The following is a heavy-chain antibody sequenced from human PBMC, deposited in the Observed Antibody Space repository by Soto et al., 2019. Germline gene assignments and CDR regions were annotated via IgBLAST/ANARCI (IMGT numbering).Heavy chain of an antibody. CDR2: VSYPGNT. V-gene: IGHV4-31*03. Sequence: QVQLQESGPGLMQPSQTLSLTCTVSGGSIGSGGYWWSWIRQHPGRGLEWIGFVSYPGNTQYNPSLKSRVTISVDTSTKQFSLKLSSVTAADTAVYYCARGTLVWGQGTLVTVSS. J-gene: IGHJ4*02. CDR1: GGSIGSGGYW. D-gene: IGHD2-2*01. CDR3: ARGTLV.